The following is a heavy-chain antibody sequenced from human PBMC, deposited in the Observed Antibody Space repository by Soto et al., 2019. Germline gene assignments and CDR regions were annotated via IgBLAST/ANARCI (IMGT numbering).Heavy chain of an antibody. CDR3: ARGSYYSGWV. J-gene: IGHJ4*02. CDR1: GDSVSSTSTA. D-gene: IGHD6-19*01. CDR2: TYYRSKWYS. V-gene: IGHV6-1*01. Sequence: PSQPLSLTCAISGDSVSSTSTAWSWIRQSPSRGLEWLGRTYYRSKWYSDYAVSVESRIIINPDTSKNQFSLQLNSVTPEDTAVYYCARGSYYSGWVWGQGTLVTV.